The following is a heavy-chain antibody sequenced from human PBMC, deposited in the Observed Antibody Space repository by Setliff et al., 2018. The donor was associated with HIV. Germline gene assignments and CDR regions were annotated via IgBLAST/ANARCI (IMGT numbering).Heavy chain of an antibody. J-gene: IGHJ6*03. CDR1: GYTFTNYY. CDR2: INPNSGGT. D-gene: IGHD2-15*01. Sequence: ASVKVSCKASGYTFTNYYMHWVRQAPGQGLEWMGWINPNSGGTNYAQKFQGRVTMTRDTSISTAYMELSGLTSDDTAIYYCARDRAYCSSGSCYRPLVYYFYYMDVWGTGTTVTVSS. CDR3: ARDRAYCSSGSCYRPLVYYFYYMDV. V-gene: IGHV1-2*02.